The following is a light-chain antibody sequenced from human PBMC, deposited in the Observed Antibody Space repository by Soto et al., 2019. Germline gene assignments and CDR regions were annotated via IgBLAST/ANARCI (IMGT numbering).Light chain of an antibody. CDR1: QGVGNY. CDR3: QHRSTLFT. J-gene: IGKJ3*01. Sequence: EIVLTQSPATLSLSPGVTATLSCRASQGVGNYLAWYQQKPGQAPRLLIYDASNRATGIPARFSGSGSGTDFTLTISSLEPEDFAVYYCQHRSTLFTFGPGTKVDIK. V-gene: IGKV3-11*01. CDR2: DAS.